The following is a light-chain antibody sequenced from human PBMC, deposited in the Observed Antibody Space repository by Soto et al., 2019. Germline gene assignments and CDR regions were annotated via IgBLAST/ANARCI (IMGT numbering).Light chain of an antibody. Sequence: DIQMTQSPSTLSASVGDRVTITCRASQSISSWLAWYQQKPGKAPKLLIYDASSLESGVPSRFSGSGSGKEFTLNISSLQPDDFANYYCQQYNSYSIVTLAPGTNVDIK. CDR1: QSISSW. CDR3: QQYNSYSIVT. V-gene: IGKV1-5*01. J-gene: IGKJ3*01. CDR2: DAS.